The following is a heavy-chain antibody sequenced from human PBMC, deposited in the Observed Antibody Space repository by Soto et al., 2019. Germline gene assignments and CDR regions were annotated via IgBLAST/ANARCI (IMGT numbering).Heavy chain of an antibody. J-gene: IGHJ5*02. V-gene: IGHV4-39*01. CDR2: IFYNGFT. Sequence: QLQLQESGPGLVKPSETLSLTCTVSGGSINNDNYYWGWIRQPPGTGLEWIGIIFYNGFTYYSPSLKSRVTISVDTSKNQFSLKLTSGTAADTAVYYCARQDDFWSGSGWSDPWGQGTLVTVSS. D-gene: IGHD3-3*01. CDR1: GGSINNDNYY. CDR3: ARQDDFWSGSGWSDP.